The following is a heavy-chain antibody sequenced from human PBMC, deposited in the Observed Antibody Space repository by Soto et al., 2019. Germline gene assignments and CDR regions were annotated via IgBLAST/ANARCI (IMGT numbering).Heavy chain of an antibody. D-gene: IGHD3-22*01. CDR2: ISSSGSTI. Sequence: GGSLRLSCAASGFTFSDYYMSWIRQAPGKGLEWVSYISSSGSTIYYADSVKGRFTISRDNAKNSLYLQMNSLRAEDTAVYYCARDQRPKRITMIVAYYGMDVWGQGTMVTVSS. CDR1: GFTFSDYY. CDR3: ARDQRPKRITMIVAYYGMDV. J-gene: IGHJ6*02. V-gene: IGHV3-11*01.